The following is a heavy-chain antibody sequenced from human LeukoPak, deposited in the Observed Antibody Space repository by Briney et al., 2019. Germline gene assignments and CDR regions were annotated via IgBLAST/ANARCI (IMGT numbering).Heavy chain of an antibody. CDR3: SRGGDFGVPAPLGIDAFDI. D-gene: IGHD2-2*01. V-gene: IGHV3-49*04. CDR2: IRSRAYGGTT. CDR1: GFTFGDYA. Sequence: GGSLRLFCTGSGFTFGDYALSWVRQAPGKGLEWIGFIRSRAYGGTTEYAASVKGRFTLSRDNSISIAYLQMSSLKTEDTAMYYCSRGGDFGVPAPLGIDAFDIWGQGTMVTVSS. J-gene: IGHJ3*02.